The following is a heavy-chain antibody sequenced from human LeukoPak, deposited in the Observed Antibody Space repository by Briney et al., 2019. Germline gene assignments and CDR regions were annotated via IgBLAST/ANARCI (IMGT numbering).Heavy chain of an antibody. D-gene: IGHD5-24*01. J-gene: IGHJ4*02. CDR2: ISGSGGST. V-gene: IGHV3-23*01. Sequence: GGSLRLSCAASGFTFSSYAMSWVRQAPGKGLEWVSAISGSGGSTYYADSVKGRFTISRDNSKNTLYLQMNSLRAEDTAVYYCAGRDGYNTYFDYWGQGTLVTVSS. CDR1: GFTFSSYA. CDR3: AGRDGYNTYFDY.